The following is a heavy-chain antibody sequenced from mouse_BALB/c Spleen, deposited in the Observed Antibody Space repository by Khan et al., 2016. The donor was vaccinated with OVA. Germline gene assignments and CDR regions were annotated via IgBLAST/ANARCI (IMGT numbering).Heavy chain of an antibody. CDR1: GFNIKDTY. CDR3: ARDRSHYYAMDY. V-gene: IGHV14-3*02. CDR2: IDPANGNT. Sequence: VQLQQSGAELVKPEASVKLSCTASGFNIKDTYMHWVKQRPEQGLEWIGRIDPANGNTKYDPKFQGKATITADTSSNTAYLQLSSLTSEDTAVYYCARDRSHYYAMDYWGQGTSVTVSS. D-gene: IGHD3-2*01. J-gene: IGHJ4*01.